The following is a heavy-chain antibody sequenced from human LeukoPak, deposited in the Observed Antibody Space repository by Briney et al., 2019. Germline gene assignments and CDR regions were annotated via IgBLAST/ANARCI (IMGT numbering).Heavy chain of an antibody. CDR1: GGSISNGGYY. CDR2: IYYSGST. D-gene: IGHD3-10*01. J-gene: IGHJ4*02. V-gene: IGHV4-31*03. Sequence: SETLSLTCTVSGGSISNGGYYWSWIRQHPGKGLEWIGYIYYSGSTSYNPSLKSRVSISVDTSKSQFSLMLTSVTAADTAVYYCARGPGSGSYYPSGFDYWGQGTLVTVSS. CDR3: ARGPGSGSYYPSGFDY.